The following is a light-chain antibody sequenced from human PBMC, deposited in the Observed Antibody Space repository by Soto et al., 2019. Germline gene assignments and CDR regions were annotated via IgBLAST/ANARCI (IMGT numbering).Light chain of an antibody. V-gene: IGLV2-11*01. CDR2: DVS. CDR1: SSDVGGYNY. Sequence: QSVLTQPRSVSGSPGQSVTISCTGTSSDVGGYNYVSWFQNHPSKAPKLMIYDVSERPSGVPDRFSGSKSGNTASLTISGLQAEDEATYYCCSYAGSYTLVVFGGGTKLTVL. J-gene: IGLJ2*01. CDR3: CSYAGSYTLVV.